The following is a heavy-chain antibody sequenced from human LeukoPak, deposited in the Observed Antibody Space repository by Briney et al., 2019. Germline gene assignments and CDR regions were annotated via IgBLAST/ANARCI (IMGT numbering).Heavy chain of an antibody. J-gene: IGHJ4*02. D-gene: IGHD1-26*01. Sequence: ASVKVSCKASGYSFTSHYMHWVRQAPGQGLEWMGLINPRGTATRYAESFQGRLTLTRDLSTSTDYMELRSLRSDDTAVYYCARGGNQWELQNNDYWGQGTLVTVSS. CDR1: GYSFTSHY. CDR3: ARGGNQWELQNNDY. CDR2: INPRGTAT. V-gene: IGHV1-46*01.